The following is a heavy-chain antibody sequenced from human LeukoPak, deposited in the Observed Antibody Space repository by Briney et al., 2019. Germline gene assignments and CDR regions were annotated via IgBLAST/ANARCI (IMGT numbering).Heavy chain of an antibody. D-gene: IGHD3-10*02. V-gene: IGHV3-48*03. CDR3: AELGITMIGGV. J-gene: IGHJ6*04. CDR1: GFTFRTYE. Sequence: AGGSLRLSCAASGFTFRTYEMNWVRQAPGKGLEWVSYISSSGSTIYYADSVKGRFTISSDNAKNSLYLQMNSLRAEDTAVYYCAELGITMIGGVWGKGTTVTISS. CDR2: ISSSGSTI.